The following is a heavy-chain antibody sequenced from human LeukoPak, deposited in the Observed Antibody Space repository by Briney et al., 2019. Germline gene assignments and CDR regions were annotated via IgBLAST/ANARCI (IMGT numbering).Heavy chain of an antibody. J-gene: IGHJ5*02. V-gene: IGHV4-39*01. D-gene: IGHD6-13*01. CDR2: IYYSGNT. CDR1: GGSISSSSYY. Sequence: SETLSLTCTVSGGSISSSSYYWGWIRQPPGKGLEWIGSIYYSGNTYYNLSLKSRVTISIDTSKNQFSLKLTSVTAAETAVYYCARRSSWYGEFDPWGQGTLVTVSS. CDR3: ARRSSWYGEFDP.